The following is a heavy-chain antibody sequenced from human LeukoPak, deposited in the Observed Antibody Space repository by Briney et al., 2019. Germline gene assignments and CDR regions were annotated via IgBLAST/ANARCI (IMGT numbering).Heavy chain of an antibody. CDR1: GGSISSGDYY. V-gene: IGHV4-30-4*01. CDR2: IYYSGST. CDR3: ARDRDYYGMDV. J-gene: IGHJ6*02. Sequence: SQTLSLTCTVSGGSISSGDYYWSWIRQPPGKGLEWIGYIYYSGSTYYNPSLKGRVTISVDTSKNQFSLKLSSVTAADTAVYYCARDRDYYGMDVWGQGTTVTVSS.